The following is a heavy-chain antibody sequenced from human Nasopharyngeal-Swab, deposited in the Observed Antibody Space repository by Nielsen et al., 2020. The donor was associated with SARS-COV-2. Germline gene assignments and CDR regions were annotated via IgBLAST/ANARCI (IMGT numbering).Heavy chain of an antibody. V-gene: IGHV1-8*01. CDR3: ARVGGGYGDVFYYDYGMDV. Sequence: SVKVSCNASGYTFTSYDINWVRQATGQGLEWMGWTNPNSGNTGYAQKFQGRVTMTRNTSISTAYMELSSLRSEDTAVYYFARVGGGYGDVFYYDYGMDVWCQGTTVTVSS. J-gene: IGHJ6*02. D-gene: IGHD4-17*01. CDR1: GYTFTSYD. CDR2: TNPNSGNT.